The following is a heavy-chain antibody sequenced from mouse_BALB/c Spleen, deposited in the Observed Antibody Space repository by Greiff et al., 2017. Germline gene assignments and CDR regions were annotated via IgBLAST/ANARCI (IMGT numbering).Heavy chain of an antibody. J-gene: IGHJ4*01. CDR1: GYTFTSYT. D-gene: IGHD1-1*01. Sequence: VQLQQSAAELARPGASVKMSCKASGYTFTSYTMHWVKQRPGQGLEWIGYINPSSGYTEYNQKFKDKTTLTADKSSSTAYMQLSSLTSEDSAVYYCARKSLYGSSHYYAMDYWGQGTSVTVSS. CDR3: ARKSLYGSSHYYAMDY. V-gene: IGHV1-4*02. CDR2: INPSSGYT.